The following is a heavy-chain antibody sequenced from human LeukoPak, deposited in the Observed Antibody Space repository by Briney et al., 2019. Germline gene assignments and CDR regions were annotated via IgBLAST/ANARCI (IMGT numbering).Heavy chain of an antibody. CDR1: GGSINSYY. V-gene: IGHV4-4*07. J-gene: IGHJ2*01. CDR3: ARDPVWYFDL. Sequence: SETLSLTCSVSGGSINSYYWGWIRQPAGKGLEWIGRIYTSGSTNYSPSLKSRLTVSVDTSKNQFSLKLSSVTAADTAVYYCARDPVWYFDLWGRGTLVTVSS. CDR2: IYTSGST.